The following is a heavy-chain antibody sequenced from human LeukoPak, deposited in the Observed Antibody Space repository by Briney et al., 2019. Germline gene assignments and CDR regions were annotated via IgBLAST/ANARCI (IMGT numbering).Heavy chain of an antibody. CDR1: GFTFSSYW. J-gene: IGHJ6*03. CDR2: IKQDGSEK. V-gene: IGHV3-7*03. Sequence: GGSLRLSCAASGFTFSSYWMTWVRQAPGKGLEWVASIKQDGSEKYYVDSVKGRFTISRDNARNSLYLQMSSLRAEDTAVYYCAKGSYYDILTGYPSHYYYYMDVWGKGTTVTVSS. D-gene: IGHD3-9*01. CDR3: AKGSYYDILTGYPSHYYYYMDV.